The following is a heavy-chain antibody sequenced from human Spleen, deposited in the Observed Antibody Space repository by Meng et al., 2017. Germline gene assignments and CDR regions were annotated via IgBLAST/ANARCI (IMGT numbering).Heavy chain of an antibody. D-gene: IGHD3-16*01. CDR2: IKQDGSEK. Sequence: GGSLRLSCAASGFTFSSYWMSWVRQAPGKGLEWVANIKQDGSEKYYVDSVKGRFTFSRDNAKNSLYVQMNSLRAEDTAVYYCARDQLTQYYYYGMDVWGQGTTVTVSS. J-gene: IGHJ6*02. CDR1: GFTFSSYW. V-gene: IGHV3-7*01. CDR3: ARDQLTQYYYYGMDV.